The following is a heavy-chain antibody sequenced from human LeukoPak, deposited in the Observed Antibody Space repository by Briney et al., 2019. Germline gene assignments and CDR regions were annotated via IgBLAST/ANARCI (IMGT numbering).Heavy chain of an antibody. V-gene: IGHV4-39*01. CDR1: GGSISSSSYY. Sequence: SETLSLTCTVSGGSISSSSYYWGWIRQPPGTGLEWIGSIYYSGSTYYNPSLKSRVTISVDTSKNQFSLKLSSVTAADTAVYYCARTYYDFWSGYYPPPYYFDYWGQGTLVTVSS. J-gene: IGHJ4*02. D-gene: IGHD3-3*01. CDR2: IYYSGST. CDR3: ARTYYDFWSGYYPPPYYFDY.